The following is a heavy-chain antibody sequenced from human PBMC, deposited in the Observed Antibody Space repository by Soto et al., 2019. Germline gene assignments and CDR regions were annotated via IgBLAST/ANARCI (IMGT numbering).Heavy chain of an antibody. CDR2: ISDTGGST. CDR1: GFTFNSYA. D-gene: IGHD3-22*01. J-gene: IGHJ4*02. CDR3: ANGLYDGSGFDY. V-gene: IGHV3-23*01. Sequence: GGSLRLSCAASGFTFNSYAMTWVRQAPGKGLEWVSTISDTGGSTYYADSVKGRFTISRDNSKRTLYLQMNSLRAEDTAVFYCANGLYDGSGFDYWGQGTVVTVSS.